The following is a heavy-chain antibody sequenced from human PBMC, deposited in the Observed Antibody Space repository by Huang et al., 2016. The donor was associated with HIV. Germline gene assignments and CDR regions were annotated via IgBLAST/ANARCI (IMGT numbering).Heavy chain of an antibody. CDR1: GFTVSTNY. Sequence: EVQLVESGGGLIQPGGSLRLSCAASGFTVSTNYMTWVRQAPVKGLGWVSLIYSGGTTYYADSVKGRFTISRDDSENTLNLHMTSLRAGDTAVYYCAKEGDTGAALGYWGQGTLVTVS. J-gene: IGHJ4*02. CDR2: IYSGGTT. CDR3: AKEGDTGAALGY. V-gene: IGHV3-53*01. D-gene: IGHD2-8*02.